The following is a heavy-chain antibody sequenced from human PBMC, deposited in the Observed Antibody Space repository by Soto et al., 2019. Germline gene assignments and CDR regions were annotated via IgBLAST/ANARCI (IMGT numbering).Heavy chain of an antibody. D-gene: IGHD1-26*01. V-gene: IGHV3-33*01. CDR1: GFTFSSYG. CDR3: ARDAFQEPFFDY. CDR2: IWYDGSNK. Sequence: QVQLVESGGGVVQPGRSLRLSCAASGFTFSSYGMHWVRQATGKGLEWVAVIWYDGSNKYYADSVKGRFTISRDNSKNTLYRQRNSLGAEDTAVYYWARDAFQEPFFDYGGQGTLVTVSS. J-gene: IGHJ4*02.